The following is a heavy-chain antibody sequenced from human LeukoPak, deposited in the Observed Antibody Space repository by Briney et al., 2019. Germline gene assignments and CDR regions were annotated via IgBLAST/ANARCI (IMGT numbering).Heavy chain of an antibody. CDR2: ITNSGST. Sequence: SETLSLTCTVSGGSISSHYWTWIRQSPVKGLEWIGDITNSGSTNYNPSLKSRVTISIDTSKNQFSLKLSSVTAADTAVYYCGRDALVGYFSYYYMDVWGKGTTVTVSS. J-gene: IGHJ6*03. D-gene: IGHD2-15*01. CDR1: GGSISSHY. V-gene: IGHV4-59*11. CDR3: GRDALVGYFSYYYMDV.